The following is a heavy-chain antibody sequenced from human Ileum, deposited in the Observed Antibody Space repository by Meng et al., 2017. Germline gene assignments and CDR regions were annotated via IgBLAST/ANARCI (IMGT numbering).Heavy chain of an antibody. J-gene: IGHJ4*02. Sequence: QPPESGPGLVNPSGPLSLTCAVSGGSISSSNWWSWVRQPPGKGLEWIGEIYHSGSTNYNPSLKSRVTISVDKSKNQFSLKLSSVTAADTAVYYCARIDDYGDYVDYWGQGTLVTVSS. D-gene: IGHD4-17*01. CDR1: GGSISSSNW. V-gene: IGHV4-4*02. CDR3: ARIDDYGDYVDY. CDR2: IYHSGST.